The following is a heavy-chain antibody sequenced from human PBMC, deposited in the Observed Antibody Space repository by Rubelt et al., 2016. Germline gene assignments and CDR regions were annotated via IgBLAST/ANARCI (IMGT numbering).Heavy chain of an antibody. D-gene: IGHD3-10*01. V-gene: IGHV4-39*07. Sequence: QLQLQESGPGLVKPSETLSLTCAVSGASISSSSYYWGWIRQPPGKGLEWIGSVYKSGTTYYNPSLKSRVTISVDTSKNQFSWNLSSVTGADTALYHCARVPFGYFDYWGQGTLVTVSS. J-gene: IGHJ4*02. CDR1: GASISSSSYY. CDR2: VYKSGTT. CDR3: ARVPFGYFDY.